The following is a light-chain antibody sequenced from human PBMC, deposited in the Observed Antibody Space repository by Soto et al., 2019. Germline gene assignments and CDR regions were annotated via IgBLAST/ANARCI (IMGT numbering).Light chain of an antibody. CDR3: AAWDDSLNGWV. CDR2: RNN. V-gene: IGLV1-44*01. Sequence: QSVLTQPPSASGTPGQRVTIFCSGRSSNIGSNTVNWYRQLPGTAPKLLIYRNNQRPSGVPDRFSGSKSGTSASLAISGLQSEDEADYYCAAWDDSLNGWVFGGGTKLTVL. CDR1: SSNIGSNT. J-gene: IGLJ3*02.